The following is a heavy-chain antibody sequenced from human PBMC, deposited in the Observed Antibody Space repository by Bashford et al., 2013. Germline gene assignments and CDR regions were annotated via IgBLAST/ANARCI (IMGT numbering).Heavy chain of an antibody. Sequence: SVKVSCKASGIHLQPATICNWVRQAPGKGLSGWDGXTLTVVAQNYAQKFQGWVTMTRDTSISTAYMELSRLRSDDTAVYYCARGGTIPLDYWGQGTLVTVSS. V-gene: IGHV1-2*04. CDR1: GIHLQPAT. CDR2: XTLTVVA. CDR3: ARGGTIPLDY. D-gene: IGHD1-1*01. J-gene: IGHJ4*02.